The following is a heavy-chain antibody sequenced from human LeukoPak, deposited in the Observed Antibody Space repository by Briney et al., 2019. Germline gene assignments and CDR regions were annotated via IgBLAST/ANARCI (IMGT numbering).Heavy chain of an antibody. J-gene: IGHJ4*02. D-gene: IGHD2-21*02. V-gene: IGHV3-21*01. Sequence: GGSLRLSCAASGFTFSSYAMSWVRQAPGKGLECVSSIYTSSSYIYYADSVKGRFTISRDNAKNSLFLQMNSLRAEDTAVYYCARVECGGDCYSSFDYRGQGTLVTVSS. CDR3: ARVECGGDCYSSFDY. CDR2: IYTSSSYI. CDR1: GFTFSSYA.